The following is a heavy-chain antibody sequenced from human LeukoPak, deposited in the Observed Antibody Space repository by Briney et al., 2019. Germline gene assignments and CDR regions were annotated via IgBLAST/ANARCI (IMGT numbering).Heavy chain of an antibody. V-gene: IGHV1-69*13. D-gene: IGHD3-3*01. CDR3: ARVARFLEGGFDP. Sequence: ASVKVSCTASGYTFTSYGISWVRQAPGQGLEWMGGIISIFSTANYAQKSQGRVTITADESTSTAYMELSSLRSEDTAVYYCARVARFLEGGFDPWGQGTLVTVSS. J-gene: IGHJ5*02. CDR2: IISIFSTA. CDR1: GYTFTSYG.